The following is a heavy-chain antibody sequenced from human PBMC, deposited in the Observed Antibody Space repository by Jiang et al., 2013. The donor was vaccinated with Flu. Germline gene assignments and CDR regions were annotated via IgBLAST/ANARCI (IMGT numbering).Heavy chain of an antibody. V-gene: IGHV3-30*02. D-gene: IGHD3-10*01. CDR3: ARDSPAVLLWFGSTLDS. Sequence: LVESGGGVVQPGGSLRLSCAASGFTFSSFGVHWVRQAPGKGLEWVSFIRYDGSVTYYADSVKGRFTISRDNSKNTLYLQMNSLRTEDTAVYYCARDSPAVLLWFGSTLDSWGQGTLVTVSS. CDR1: GFTFSSFG. J-gene: IGHJ4*02. CDR2: IRYDGSVT.